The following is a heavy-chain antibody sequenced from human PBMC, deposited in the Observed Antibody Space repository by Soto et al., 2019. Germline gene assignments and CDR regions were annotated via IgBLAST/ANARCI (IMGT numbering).Heavy chain of an antibody. V-gene: IGHV4-31*03. CDR3: ARLKRSSSDFDY. D-gene: IGHD6-13*01. CDR2: IYYSGST. J-gene: IGHJ4*02. CDR1: GGSISSGGYY. Sequence: PSETLSLTCTVSGGSISSGGYYWSWIRQHPGKGLEWIGYIYYSGSTYYNPSLKSRVTISVDTSKNQFSLKLSSVTAADTAVYYCARLKRSSSDFDYWGQGTLVTVSS.